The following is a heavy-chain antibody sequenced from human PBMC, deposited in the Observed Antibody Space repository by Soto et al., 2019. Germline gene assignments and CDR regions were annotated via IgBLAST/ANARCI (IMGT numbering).Heavy chain of an antibody. Sequence: EVQLVESGGGLGQPGGSLRLSCAGSGFTFSNYAMNWVRQAPGKGLEWVSYISHKSSATYHADSVKGRFTMSRDNAQNSLYLQMNSLTDEDTAIYYCARDPYSSTRVTIMDYWGRGTLVTVSS. J-gene: IGHJ4*02. V-gene: IGHV3-48*02. D-gene: IGHD4-17*01. CDR3: ARDPYSSTRVTIMDY. CDR2: ISHKSSAT. CDR1: GFTFSNYA.